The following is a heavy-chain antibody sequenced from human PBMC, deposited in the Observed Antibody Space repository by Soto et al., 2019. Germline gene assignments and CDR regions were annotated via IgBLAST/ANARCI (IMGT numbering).Heavy chain of an antibody. CDR1: GFTLSGYA. J-gene: IGHJ6*03. Sequence: GSLRLSCAASGFTLSGYAMDWVRQAPGKGLEYVSGISSNGVGTYYANSVQGRFTISRDNSKNTVYLQMGSLRPEDMAVYYCARRARPHFYYLDVWGKGTTVTVSS. V-gene: IGHV3-64*01. CDR3: ARRARPHFYYLDV. D-gene: IGHD6-6*01. CDR2: ISSNGVGT.